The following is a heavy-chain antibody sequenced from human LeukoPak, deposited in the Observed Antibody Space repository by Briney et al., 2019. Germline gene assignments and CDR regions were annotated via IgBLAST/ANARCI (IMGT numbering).Heavy chain of an antibody. J-gene: IGHJ3*02. CDR1: GFTFDDYA. V-gene: IGHV3-9*01. D-gene: IGHD4-23*01. Sequence: GGSLRLSCAASGFTFDDYAMHWVRQAPGKGLEWVSGISWNSGSIGYADSVKGRFTISRDNAKNSLYLQMNSLRAEDTAVYYCARDRLRWHDAFDIWGQGTMVTVSS. CDR3: ARDRLRWHDAFDI. CDR2: ISWNSGSI.